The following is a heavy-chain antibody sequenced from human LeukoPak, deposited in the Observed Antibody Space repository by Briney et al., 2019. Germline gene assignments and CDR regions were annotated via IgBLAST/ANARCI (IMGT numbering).Heavy chain of an antibody. CDR3: ASGYSSSWHDY. D-gene: IGHD6-13*01. V-gene: IGHV3-48*03. Sequence: GGSLRLSCAASGFTFSSYEMNWVRQAPGKGLEWVSYISSIGSTIYYADSVKGRFTISRDNAKNSLYLQMNSLRAEDTAVYYCASGYSSSWHDYWGQGTLVTVSS. CDR2: ISSIGSTI. J-gene: IGHJ4*02. CDR1: GFTFSSYE.